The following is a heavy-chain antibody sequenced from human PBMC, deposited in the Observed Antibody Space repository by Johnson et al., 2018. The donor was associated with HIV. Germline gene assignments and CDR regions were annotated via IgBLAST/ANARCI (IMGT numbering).Heavy chain of an antibody. Sequence: VQLVESGGGLVQPGGSLRLSCAASGFTFSNYWMSWVRQAPGKGLEWVANIKEDGSEEYYVDSVEGRLTVSRDNAKNSLYLQIDSLRAEDTAVYYCARDDSSGWYGLGAFDIWGQGTMVTVSS. CDR3: ARDDSSGWYGLGAFDI. V-gene: IGHV3-7*05. D-gene: IGHD6-19*01. CDR2: IKEDGSEE. CDR1: GFTFSNYW. J-gene: IGHJ3*02.